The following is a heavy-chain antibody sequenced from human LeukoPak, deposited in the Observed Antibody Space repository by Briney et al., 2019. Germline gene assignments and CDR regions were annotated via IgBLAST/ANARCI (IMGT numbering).Heavy chain of an antibody. Sequence: PSETLSLTCIVSGGSISTGDYYCSWIRQPAGKGLEWIGRIYTSGSTNYNPSLKSRVTISVDTSKNQFSLKLSSVTAADTAVYYCARDWVGAVDAFDIWGQGTMVTVSS. CDR1: GGSISTGDYY. J-gene: IGHJ3*02. CDR2: IYTSGST. V-gene: IGHV4-61*02. D-gene: IGHD1-26*01. CDR3: ARDWVGAVDAFDI.